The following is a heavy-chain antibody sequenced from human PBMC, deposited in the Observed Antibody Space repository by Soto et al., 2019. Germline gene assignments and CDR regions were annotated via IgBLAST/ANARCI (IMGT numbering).Heavy chain of an antibody. CDR1: GFTFSSYG. D-gene: IGHD1-26*01. V-gene: IGHV3-33*01. CDR3: ARAMTYSGSYSGKSYYYVMDV. CDR2: IWYDGSNK. Sequence: GSLRLSCAASGFTFSSYGMHWVRQAPGKGLEWVAVIWYDGSNKYYADSVKGRFTISRDNSKNTLYLQMNSLRAEDTAVYYCARAMTYSGSYSGKSYYYVMDVWGQGTTVTVSS. J-gene: IGHJ6*02.